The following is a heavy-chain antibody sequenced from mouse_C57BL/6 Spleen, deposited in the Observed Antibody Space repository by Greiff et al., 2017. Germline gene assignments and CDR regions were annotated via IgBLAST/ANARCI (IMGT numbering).Heavy chain of an antibody. J-gene: IGHJ2*01. CDR2: ISDGGSYT. CDR3: ARDNFDD. V-gene: IGHV5-4*01. CDR1: GFTFSSYA. Sequence: EVKLVESGGGLVKPGGSLKLSCAASGFTFSSYAMSWVRQTPEKRLEWVATISDGGSYTYYPDNVKGRFTISRDNAKNNLYLQMSHLKSEDTAMYYCARDNFDDWGQGTTLTVSS.